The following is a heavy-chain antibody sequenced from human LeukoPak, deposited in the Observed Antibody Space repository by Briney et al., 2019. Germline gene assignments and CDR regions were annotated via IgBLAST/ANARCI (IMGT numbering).Heavy chain of an antibody. V-gene: IGHV4-34*01. CDR2: INHSGST. CDR1: GGSFSGYY. D-gene: IGHD6-13*01. J-gene: IGHJ4*02. CDR3: AIIAAAGTIFDY. Sequence: SETLSLTCAVYGGSFSGYYWSWIRQPPGKGLEWIGEINHSGSTNYNPSLKSRVTISVDTSKNQFSLKLSSVTAADTAVYYCAIIAAAGTIFDYWGQGTLVTVSS.